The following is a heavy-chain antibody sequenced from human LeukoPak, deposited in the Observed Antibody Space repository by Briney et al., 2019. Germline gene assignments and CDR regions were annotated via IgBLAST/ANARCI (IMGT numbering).Heavy chain of an antibody. D-gene: IGHD3-22*01. CDR3: ARGGYDSSGYRIEDY. CDR2: IKQDGSEK. CDR1: GFTFSNYG. J-gene: IGHJ4*02. Sequence: GGSLRLSCAASGFTFSNYGMTWVRQAPGKGLEWVANIKQDGSEKYYVDSVKGRFTISRDNAKNSLYLQMNSLRAEDTAVYYCARGGYDSSGYRIEDYWGQGTLVTVSS. V-gene: IGHV3-7*01.